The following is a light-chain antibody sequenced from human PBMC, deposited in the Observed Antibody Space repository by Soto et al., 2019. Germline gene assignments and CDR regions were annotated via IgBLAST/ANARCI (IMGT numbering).Light chain of an antibody. CDR1: SSDVGGYNY. CDR2: DVS. CDR3: SSYTSSSTYVL. Sequence: QSVLTQPASVSGSPGQSITISCTGTSSDVGGYNYVSWYQQHPGKAPKLMIYDVSNRPSGVSNRFSGSKSGNTASLTISGVQAEDEGDYYCSSYTSSSTYVLFGGGTTGTVL. V-gene: IGLV2-14*01. J-gene: IGLJ2*01.